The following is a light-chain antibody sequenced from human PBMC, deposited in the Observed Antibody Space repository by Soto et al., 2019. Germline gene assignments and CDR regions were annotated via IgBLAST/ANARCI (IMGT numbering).Light chain of an antibody. CDR1: SSDVGSYNL. Sequence: QSALTQPASVSGSPGQSIAISCTGTSSDVGSYNLVSWYQQHPGKAPKLVIYEGSKRPSVVSNRFSGSKSDNTASLTISGLQAEDEADYYCCSYAGSSTFVFGGGTKVTVL. CDR2: EGS. J-gene: IGLJ2*01. V-gene: IGLV2-23*01. CDR3: CSYAGSSTFV.